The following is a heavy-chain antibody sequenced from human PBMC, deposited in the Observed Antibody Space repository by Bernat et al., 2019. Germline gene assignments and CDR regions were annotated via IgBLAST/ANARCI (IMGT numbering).Heavy chain of an antibody. CDR2: ISDSGGST. Sequence: EVQLGESGGGLGQPGGSLRLSCSASGFPFRSYAMSWVRQAPGKGLEWVSSISDSGGSTYYADSVKGRFTISRDNSKTTLYLQMNSLRAEDTAVYYCARDTMEVETGAFDIWGQGTMVTVSS. D-gene: IGHD2-21*02. J-gene: IGHJ3*02. CDR1: GFPFRSYA. V-gene: IGHV3-23*04. CDR3: ARDTMEVETGAFDI.